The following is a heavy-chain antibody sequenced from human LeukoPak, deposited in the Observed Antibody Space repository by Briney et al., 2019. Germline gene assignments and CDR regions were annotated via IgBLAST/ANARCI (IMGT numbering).Heavy chain of an antibody. V-gene: IGHV3-9*01. D-gene: IGHD3-22*01. CDR3: ASSRVVITNYYGMDV. CDR1: GFTFDDYA. CDR2: ISWNSGSI. J-gene: IGHJ6*02. Sequence: PGRSLRLSCAASGFTFDDYAMHWVRQAPGKGLEWVSGISWNSGSIGYADSVKGRFTISRDNSKNTLYLQMNSLRAEDTAVYYCASSRVVITNYYGMDVWGQGTTVTVSS.